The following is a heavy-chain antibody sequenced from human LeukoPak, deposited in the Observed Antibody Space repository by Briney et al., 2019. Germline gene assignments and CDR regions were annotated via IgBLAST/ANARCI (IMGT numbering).Heavy chain of an antibody. J-gene: IGHJ6*02. V-gene: IGHV3-23*01. CDR1: GFTLGGYA. CDR3: ARTIAQYSNSWLYFYYGLDV. D-gene: IGHD6-13*01. Sequence: GGSLRLSCTASGFTLGGYAMSWVRQAPGKGLEWVSSISGGSEDTYYADSVKGRFTISRDNSKTTSYLQMNSLRAEDTAVYYCARTIAQYSNSWLYFYYGLDVWGQGTTVTVSS. CDR2: ISGGSEDT.